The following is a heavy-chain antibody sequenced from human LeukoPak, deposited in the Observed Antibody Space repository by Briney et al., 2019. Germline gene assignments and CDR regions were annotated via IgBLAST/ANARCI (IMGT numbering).Heavy chain of an antibody. CDR2: ISGSSNYI. D-gene: IGHD6-19*01. CDR3: VSSEWYAAFDI. Sequence: GGSLRLSCAASGFTFSSCTMNWVRQAPGKGLEWVSSISGSSNYIYYADSVKGRFTISRDNAKNSLYLQMNSLRAEDTAVFYCVSSEWYAAFDIWGQGTMVTVSS. V-gene: IGHV3-21*01. J-gene: IGHJ3*02. CDR1: GFTFSSCT.